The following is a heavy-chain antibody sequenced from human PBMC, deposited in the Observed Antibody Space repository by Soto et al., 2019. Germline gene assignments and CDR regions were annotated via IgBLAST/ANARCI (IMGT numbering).Heavy chain of an antibody. D-gene: IGHD2-15*01. Sequence: SETLSLTCTVSGGSISSYYWSWIRQPPGKGLEWIGYIYYSGSTNYNPSLKSRVTIAVDTSKNQFSLKLSSVTAADTAVYYCASAASYCSGGSCALYYFDYWGQGTLVTVSS. J-gene: IGHJ4*02. CDR2: IYYSGST. V-gene: IGHV4-59*01. CDR1: GGSISSYY. CDR3: ASAASYCSGGSCALYYFDY.